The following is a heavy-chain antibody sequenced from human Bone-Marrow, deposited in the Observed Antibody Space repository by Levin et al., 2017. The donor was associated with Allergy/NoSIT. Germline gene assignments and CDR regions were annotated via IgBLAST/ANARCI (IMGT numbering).Heavy chain of an antibody. Sequence: GESLKISCAASGFTFSSYGMHWVRQAPGKGLEWVAVISYDGSNKYYADSVKGRFTISRDNSKNTLYLQMNSLRAEDTAVYYCAKDGPLVWGGVGHLDYWGQGTLVTVSS. J-gene: IGHJ4*02. CDR1: GFTFSSYG. V-gene: IGHV3-30*18. CDR3: AKDGPLVWGGVGHLDY. D-gene: IGHD1-26*01. CDR2: ISYDGSNK.